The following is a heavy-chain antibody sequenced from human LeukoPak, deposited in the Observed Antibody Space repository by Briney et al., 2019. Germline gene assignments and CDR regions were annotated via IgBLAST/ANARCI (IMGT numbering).Heavy chain of an antibody. D-gene: IGHD6-13*01. CDR2: ISAYNGKT. CDR1: GYTFTSYG. CDR3: ARELSPLPIAAAGGFDY. Sequence: ASAKVSCMASGYTFTSYGISWVRQAPGQGLEWMGWISAYNGKTNYAQTMQGRVTMTTDTSTSTAYMELRSLRSDDTAVYYCARELSPLPIAAAGGFDYWGQGTLVTVSS. V-gene: IGHV1-18*01. J-gene: IGHJ4*02.